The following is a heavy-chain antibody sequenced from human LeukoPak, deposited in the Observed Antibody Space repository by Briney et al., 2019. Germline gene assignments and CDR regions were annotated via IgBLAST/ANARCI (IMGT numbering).Heavy chain of an antibody. V-gene: IGHV7-4-1*02. J-gene: IGHJ5*02. D-gene: IGHD6-13*01. CDR1: GYTFTSYG. CDR2: INTNTGNP. Sequence: ASVKVSCKASGYTFTSYGISWVRQAPGQGLEWMVWINTNTGNPTYAQGFTGRFVFSLDTSVSTAYLQISSLKAEDTAVYYCARKMPFIAAAGNNWFDPWGQGTLVTVSS. CDR3: ARKMPFIAAAGNNWFDP.